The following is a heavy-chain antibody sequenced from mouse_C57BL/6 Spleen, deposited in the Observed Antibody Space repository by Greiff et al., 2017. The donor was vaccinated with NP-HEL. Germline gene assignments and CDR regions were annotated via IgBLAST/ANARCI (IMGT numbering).Heavy chain of an antibody. CDR3: ARGGWLLQGDYFDY. CDR1: GYTFTDYN. J-gene: IGHJ2*01. CDR2: INPNNGGT. V-gene: IGHV1-18*01. D-gene: IGHD2-3*01. Sequence: EVQGVESGPELVKPGASVKIPCKASGYTFTDYNMDWVKQSHGKSLEWIGDINPNNGGTIYNQKFKGKATLTVDKSSSTAYMELRSLTSEDTAVYYCARGGWLLQGDYFDYWGQGTTLTVSS.